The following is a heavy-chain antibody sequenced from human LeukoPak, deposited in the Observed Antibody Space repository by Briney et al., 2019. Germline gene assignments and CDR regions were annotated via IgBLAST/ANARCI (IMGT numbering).Heavy chain of an antibody. CDR2: INHSGST. Sequence: PSETPSLTCAVYGGSFSGYYWSWIRQPPGKGLEWIGEINHSGSTNYNPSLKSRVTTSVDTSKNQFSLKLSSVTAADTAVYYCARGPATVTTPVDYWGQGTLVTVSS. D-gene: IGHD4-17*01. CDR3: ARGPATVTTPVDY. V-gene: IGHV4-34*01. CDR1: GGSFSGYY. J-gene: IGHJ4*02.